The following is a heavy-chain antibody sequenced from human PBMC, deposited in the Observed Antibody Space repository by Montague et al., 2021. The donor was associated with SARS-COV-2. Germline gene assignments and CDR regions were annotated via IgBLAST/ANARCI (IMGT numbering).Heavy chain of an antibody. CDR3: ARGDYCVDNKCYSGAWRS. CDR2: VFYSGDT. D-gene: IGHD2-15*01. J-gene: IGHJ5*02. Sequence: SETLSLTCSISGGSLSNYYWTWIRQSPGGSLEWIGYVFYSGDTSYNPSXXSRVAIALDTSNNHFSLKLTPVTGADTATYFCARGDYCVDNKCYSGAWRSWGRGIRVAVSS. V-gene: IGHV4-59*12. CDR1: GGSLSNYY.